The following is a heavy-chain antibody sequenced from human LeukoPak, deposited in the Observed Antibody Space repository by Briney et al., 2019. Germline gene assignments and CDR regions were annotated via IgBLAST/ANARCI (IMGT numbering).Heavy chain of an antibody. CDR1: GGSISSYY. J-gene: IGHJ4*02. D-gene: IGHD2-2*01. CDR3: ARGPPPSYCSSTSCYGTYYFDY. V-gene: IGHV4-59*01. Sequence: PSETLSLTCTVSGGSISSYYWSWIRQPPGKGLEWIGYIYYSGSTNYNPSLKSRVTISVDTSKNQFSLKLSSVTAADTAVYYCARGPPPSYCSSTSCYGTYYFDYWGQGTLVTVSS. CDR2: IYYSGST.